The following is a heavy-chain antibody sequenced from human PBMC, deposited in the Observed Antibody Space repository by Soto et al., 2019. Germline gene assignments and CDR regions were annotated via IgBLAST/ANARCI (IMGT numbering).Heavy chain of an antibody. J-gene: IGHJ4*02. Sequence: HPGGSLRLSCAASGFTFSSYWMHWVRQAPGKGLVWVSRINSDGSSTSYADSVKGRFTISRDNAKNTLYLQMNSLRAEDTAVYYCASGRGDYILNGYYPYFDSCGQGSLVTVSS. V-gene: IGHV3-74*01. CDR1: GFTFSSYW. CDR2: INSDGSST. CDR3: ASGRGDYILNGYYPYFDS. D-gene: IGHD3-9*01.